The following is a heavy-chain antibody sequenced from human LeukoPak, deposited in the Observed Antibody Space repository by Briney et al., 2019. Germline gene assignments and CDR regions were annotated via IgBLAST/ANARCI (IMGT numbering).Heavy chain of an antibody. CDR2: INHSGST. CDR1: GGSFSGYY. CDR3: AREGYDFWSGYSFQH. V-gene: IGHV4-34*01. J-gene: IGHJ1*01. Sequence: TSETLSLTCAVYGGSFSGYYWSWIRQPPGKGLEWIGEINHSGSTNYNPSLKGRVTISVDTSKNQFSLKLSSVTAADTAVYYCAREGYDFWSGYSFQHWGQGTLVTVSS. D-gene: IGHD3-3*01.